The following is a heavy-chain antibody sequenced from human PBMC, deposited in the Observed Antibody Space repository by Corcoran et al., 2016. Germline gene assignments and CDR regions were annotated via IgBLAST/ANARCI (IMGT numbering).Heavy chain of an antibody. Sequence: QVQLQQSGPGLVKPSQTLSLTCVISGDSVSSSSAAWNWIRQPPSRGLEWLGRTYYRSKWFSDYAVSVESRLTINADTSKNQFSLHLNSVTPEDTAVYYCARAPPVVGANWFDPWGQGTPVTVSS. CDR2: TYYRSKWFS. CDR3: ARAPPVVGANWFDP. J-gene: IGHJ5*02. CDR1: GDSVSSSSAA. V-gene: IGHV6-1*01. D-gene: IGHD6-19*01.